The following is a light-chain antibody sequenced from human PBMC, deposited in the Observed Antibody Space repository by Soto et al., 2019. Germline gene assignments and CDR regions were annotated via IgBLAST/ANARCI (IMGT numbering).Light chain of an antibody. J-gene: IGKJ1*01. CDR3: QGIGSSGP. CDR2: GAS. Sequence: TLSLSPGERATLSCRASQSVSNNYLAWYQQKPGQAPRLLIYGASSRATGIPDRFSGSGSGTDFTLTISRLEPEDFAVYYCQGIGSSGPFGTGTMVDIK. V-gene: IGKV3-20*01. CDR1: QSVSNNY.